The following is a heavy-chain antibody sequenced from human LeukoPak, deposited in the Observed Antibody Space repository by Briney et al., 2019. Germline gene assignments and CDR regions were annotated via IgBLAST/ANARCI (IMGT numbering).Heavy chain of an antibody. V-gene: IGHV3-7*01. D-gene: IGHD2-2*02. J-gene: IGHJ4*02. CDR2: IKQDGSAK. CDR3: ARDSTSDTLGY. CDR1: GFTFSRYW. Sequence: GGSLRLSCAGSGFTFSRYWMSWVRQAPGKGLEWVANIKQDGSAKYYVDSVKGRFTMSRDNAKNSLYLQMNSLRLEDTAVYYCARDSTSDTLGYWGQGTLVIVSS.